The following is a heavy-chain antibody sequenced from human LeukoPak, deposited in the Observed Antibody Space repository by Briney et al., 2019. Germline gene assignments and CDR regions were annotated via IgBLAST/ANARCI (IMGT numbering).Heavy chain of an antibody. CDR2: ISSSSSTI. V-gene: IGHV3-48*04. J-gene: IGHJ4*02. CDR3: AKGGYCSSTICYTIRGPIDY. Sequence: PGGSLRLSCAASGFTFSSYSMNWVRQAPGKGLEWVSYISSSSSTIYYADSVKGRFTISRDNAKNSLYLQMNSLRAEDTAVYYCAKGGYCSSTICYTIRGPIDYWGQGTLVTVSS. CDR1: GFTFSSYS. D-gene: IGHD2-2*01.